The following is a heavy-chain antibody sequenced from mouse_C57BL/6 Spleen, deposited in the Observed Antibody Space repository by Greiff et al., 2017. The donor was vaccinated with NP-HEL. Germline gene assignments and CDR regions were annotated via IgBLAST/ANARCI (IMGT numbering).Heavy chain of an antibody. V-gene: IGHV1-55*01. CDR2: IYPGSGST. D-gene: IGHD1-1*02. J-gene: IGHJ1*03. CDR1: GYTFTSYW. Sequence: VQLQQSGAGLVKPGASVKMSCTASGYTFTSYWITWVKQRPGQGLEWIGDIYPGSGSTNYHDKFKSKATLTVDTSSSTLYMQRSSLTSADSAAYYCARIRGSLYWDFGGWGTGTTVTVAT. CDR3: ARIRGSLYWDFGG.